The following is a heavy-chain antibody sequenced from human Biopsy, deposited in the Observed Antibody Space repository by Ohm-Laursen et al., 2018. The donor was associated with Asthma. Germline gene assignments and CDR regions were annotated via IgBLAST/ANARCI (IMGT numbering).Heavy chain of an antibody. CDR2: ISYDGSNK. CDR3: ASQSSGPDFWSGYYYFDY. D-gene: IGHD3-3*01. J-gene: IGHJ4*02. CDR1: GFTFSSYG. Sequence: SLRLSCSASGFTFSSYGMHWVRQAPGKGLEWVAVISYDGSNKYYADSVKGRFTISRDNSKNTLYLQMKSLRAEDTAVYYCASQSSGPDFWSGYYYFDYWGQGTLVTVSS. V-gene: IGHV3-30*03.